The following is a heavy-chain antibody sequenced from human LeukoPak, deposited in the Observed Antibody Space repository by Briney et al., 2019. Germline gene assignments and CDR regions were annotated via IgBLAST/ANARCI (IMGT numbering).Heavy chain of an antibody. J-gene: IGHJ3*02. CDR2: IYHSGST. CDR1: GGSISSSNW. Sequence: SETLSLTCAVSGGSISSSNWWSWVRQPPRKGLEWIGEIYHSGSTNYNPSLKSRVTISVDKSKNQFSLKLSSVTAADTAAYYCARQFPTYYYDSSGLGDAFDIWGQGTMVTVSS. V-gene: IGHV4-4*02. CDR3: ARQFPTYYYDSSGLGDAFDI. D-gene: IGHD3-22*01.